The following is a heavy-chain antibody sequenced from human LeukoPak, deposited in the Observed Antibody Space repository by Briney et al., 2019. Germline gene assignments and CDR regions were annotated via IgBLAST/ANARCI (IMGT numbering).Heavy chain of an antibody. V-gene: IGHV4-31*03. D-gene: IGHD6-13*01. CDR2: IYYSGST. Sequence: PSETLSLTCTVSGGSISSGGYYWSWIRQHPGKGLEWIGYIYYSGSTYYNPSLKSRVTISVDTSKNQFSLKLSSVTAADTAVYYCASWVAAAGYYFDYWGQGTLVTVSS. CDR3: ASWVAAAGYYFDY. CDR1: GGSISSGGYY. J-gene: IGHJ4*02.